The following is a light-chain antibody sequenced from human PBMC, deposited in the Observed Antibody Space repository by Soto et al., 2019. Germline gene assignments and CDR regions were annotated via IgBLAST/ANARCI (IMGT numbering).Light chain of an antibody. J-gene: IGLJ2*01. V-gene: IGLV1-47*01. Sequence: QSVLTQPPSASGTPGQRVTISCSGGSYNVGKNLVYWYQQRPGTAPKLIIFKSNQRPSGVPDRFSGSNSGSSASLAISGLQPEDEASYYCTSYTITHIPVIFGGGTQLTVL. CDR2: KSN. CDR1: SYNVGKNL. CDR3: TSYTITHIPVI.